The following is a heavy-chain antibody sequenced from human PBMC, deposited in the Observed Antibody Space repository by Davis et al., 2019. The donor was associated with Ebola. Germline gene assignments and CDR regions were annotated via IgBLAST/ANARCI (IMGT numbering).Heavy chain of an antibody. V-gene: IGHV5-51*01. D-gene: IGHD2-15*01. J-gene: IGHJ3*01. Sequence: GESLKISCKGSGYSFGWVRQMPGKGLEWMGPIYPGDSTTKYSPSFQGQVTISADKSISTAYLQWGSLKASDTAMYYCATRESGREPFDLWGQGTMITVSS. CDR1: GYSF. CDR2: IYPGDSTT. CDR3: ATRESGREPFDL.